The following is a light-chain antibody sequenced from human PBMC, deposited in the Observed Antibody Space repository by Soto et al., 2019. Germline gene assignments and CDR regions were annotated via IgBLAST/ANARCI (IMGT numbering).Light chain of an antibody. CDR1: QSVSSSY. CDR3: QQYGSSPIT. CDR2: GAS. J-gene: IGKJ5*01. Sequence: ETVLTQSPATLSLSPGERATLSCRASQSVSSSYLAWYHQRPGQAPRLLIYGASRRATGIPDRFSGSGSGTDFTLTISRLEPEDFAVYYCQQYGSSPITFGQGTRLEIK. V-gene: IGKV3-20*01.